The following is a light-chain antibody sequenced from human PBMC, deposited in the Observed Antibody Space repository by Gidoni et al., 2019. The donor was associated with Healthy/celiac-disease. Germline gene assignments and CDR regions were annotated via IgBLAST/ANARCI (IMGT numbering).Light chain of an antibody. Sequence: QSVLTQPPPGSGAPGPRVTISCTGSSPNIGAGYDVHGYQQLPVTAPKLLIYGSTNRPSGVPDRFSGSKSGTSASLASTEVQAEDEAAYYCQSYDTTLGGVFGGGTKLTVL. J-gene: IGLJ3*02. CDR2: GST. CDR1: SPNIGAGYD. V-gene: IGLV1-40*01. CDR3: QSYDTTLGGV.